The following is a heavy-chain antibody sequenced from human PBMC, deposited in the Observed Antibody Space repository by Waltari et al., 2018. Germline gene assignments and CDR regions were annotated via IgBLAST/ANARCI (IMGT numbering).Heavy chain of an antibody. J-gene: IGHJ4*02. Sequence: QLQLQESGPGLVKPSGTLSLTCVVSGDSMISNYFLSWVRQPPGTGLELIVQVTRGGRTNYSPSFASRVSMSLDTSIKHFSLNRHSATAADTAVYYCARDRGGGLYLDSWGRGILVSVSP. CDR2: VTRGGRT. D-gene: IGHD2-15*01. CDR1: GDSMISNYF. V-gene: IGHV4-4*02. CDR3: ARDRGGGLYLDS.